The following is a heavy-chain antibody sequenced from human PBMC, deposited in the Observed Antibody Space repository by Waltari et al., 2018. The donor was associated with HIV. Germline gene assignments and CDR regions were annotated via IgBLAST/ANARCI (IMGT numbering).Heavy chain of an antibody. D-gene: IGHD3-10*01. V-gene: IGHV4-59*01. CDR2: IDYNGGT. J-gene: IGHJ5*02. CDR1: GGSFSTYY. CDR3: ARDFYGSGIGLSRGRRYFDP. Sequence: QVQLQESGPGLVKPSETRSLAGTVSGGSFSTYYWRWIRQPPGKGLKWMGYIDYNGGTKYNPSLKNRVTMTIDTSKTQFSLELSSVTTADTAIYYCARDFYGSGIGLSRGRRYFDPWGQGALVTVSS.